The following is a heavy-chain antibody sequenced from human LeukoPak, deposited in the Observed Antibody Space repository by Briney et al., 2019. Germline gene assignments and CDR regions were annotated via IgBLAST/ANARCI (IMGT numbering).Heavy chain of an antibody. J-gene: IGHJ4*02. D-gene: IGHD3-22*01. V-gene: IGHV1-2*02. Sequence: ASVKLFCNAAGYTFTSYAMHWVRHPPGQRLEWMGWIIPNSGGTNYAQEFQGRVTMTRDTSISTAYMELSRLRSDDTAVYYCARDRVGGYYYDSSGFDYWGQGTLVTVSS. CDR1: GYTFTSYA. CDR2: IIPNSGGT. CDR3: ARDRVGGYYYDSSGFDY.